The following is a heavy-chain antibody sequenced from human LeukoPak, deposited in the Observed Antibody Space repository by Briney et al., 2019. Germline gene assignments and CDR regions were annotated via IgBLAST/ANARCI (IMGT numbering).Heavy chain of an antibody. J-gene: IGHJ4*02. CDR1: GFTFSSYW. CDR2: IDSDGSST. V-gene: IGHV3-74*01. Sequence: GGSLRLSCAASGFTFSSYWMHWVRQAPGKGLVWVSRIDSDGSSTTYADSVKGRFTISRDIAKNSLYLQMNSLRDEDTAVYYCAKDLISGYNYGPFDCWGQGTPVTVSS. CDR3: AKDLISGYNYGPFDC. D-gene: IGHD5-18*01.